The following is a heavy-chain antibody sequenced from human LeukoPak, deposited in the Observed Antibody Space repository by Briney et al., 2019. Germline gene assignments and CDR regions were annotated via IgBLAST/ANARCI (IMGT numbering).Heavy chain of an antibody. J-gene: IGHJ4*02. CDR2: IMIGGDGK. CDR1: GFTFNNYA. Sequence: GGSLRLSCAGSGFTFNNYAMSWVRRAPRKGLEWVSTIMIGGDGKHYANSVKGRFTISRDRSESTLFLQMDDLRAEDTAVYYCVRDLGGRSGHWGQGTLVTVSS. D-gene: IGHD1-26*01. CDR3: VRDLGGRSGH. V-gene: IGHV3-23*01.